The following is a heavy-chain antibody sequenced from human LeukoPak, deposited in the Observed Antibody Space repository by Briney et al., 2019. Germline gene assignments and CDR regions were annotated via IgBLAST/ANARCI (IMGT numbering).Heavy chain of an antibody. CDR1: GYTFTSYA. CDR3: ARRSGGDSSGYYPPTYYYYGMDV. Sequence: ASVKVSCKASGYTFTSYAMHWVRQAPGQRLEWMGWINAGNGNTKYSQKFQGRVTITADESTSTAYMELSSLRSEDTAVYYCARRSGGDSSGYYPPTYYYYGMDVWGQGTTVTVSS. J-gene: IGHJ6*02. D-gene: IGHD3-22*01. V-gene: IGHV1-3*01. CDR2: INAGNGNT.